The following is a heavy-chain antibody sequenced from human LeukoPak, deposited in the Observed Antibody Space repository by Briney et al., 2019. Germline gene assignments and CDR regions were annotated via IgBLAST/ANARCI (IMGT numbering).Heavy chain of an antibody. CDR3: ARDDDYYYGMDV. J-gene: IGHJ6*02. V-gene: IGHV4-59*01. CDR2: IYYSGST. Sequence: SSETLSLTCTVSGGSISSYYWSWIRQPPGKGLEWIGYIYYSGSTNYNPSLKSRVTISVDTSKKHFSLKLSSVTAADTAVYYCARDDDYYYGMDVWGQGTTVTVSS. CDR1: GGSISSYY.